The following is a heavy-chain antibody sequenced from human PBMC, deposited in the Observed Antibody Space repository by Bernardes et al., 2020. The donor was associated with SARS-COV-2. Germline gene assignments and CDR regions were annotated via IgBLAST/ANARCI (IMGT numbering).Heavy chain of an antibody. Sequence: SVKVSCKASGYTFTSYGISWVRQAPGQGLEWMGWISADSGNTDYAQKFQGRVTMTTDTSTSTAYMELRSLRSDDTAVYYCARAVWGIWYFDLWGRGTLVTVSS. J-gene: IGHJ2*01. V-gene: IGHV1-18*01. CDR3: ARAVWGIWYFDL. CDR2: ISADSGNT. D-gene: IGHD3-16*01. CDR1: GYTFTSYG.